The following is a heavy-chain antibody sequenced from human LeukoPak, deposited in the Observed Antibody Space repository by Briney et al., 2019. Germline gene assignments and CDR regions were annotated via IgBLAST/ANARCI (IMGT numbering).Heavy chain of an antibody. Sequence: APVKVSCKTSGYTFTGYYMHWVRQAPGQGLEWMGRINPNSGGTNYAQKFQGRVTMTRDTSISTAYMELSRLRSDDTAVYYCARDRGNTYYYDSSGYFDYWGQGTLVTVSS. J-gene: IGHJ4*02. CDR2: INPNSGGT. CDR1: GYTFTGYY. CDR3: ARDRGNTYYYDSSGYFDY. D-gene: IGHD3-22*01. V-gene: IGHV1-2*06.